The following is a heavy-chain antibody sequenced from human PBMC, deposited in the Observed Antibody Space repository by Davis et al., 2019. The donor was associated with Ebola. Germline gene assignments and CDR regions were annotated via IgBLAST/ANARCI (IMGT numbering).Heavy chain of an antibody. Sequence: GESLKISCKGSGYSFTSYWIGWVRQMPGKGLEWMGIIYPGDSDTRYSPSFQGQVTISADKSISTAYLQWSSLKASDTAMYYCARSITMVRGVRPHYFDYWGQGTLVTVSS. CDR1: GYSFTSYW. CDR3: ARSITMVRGVRPHYFDY. V-gene: IGHV5-51*01. D-gene: IGHD3-10*01. J-gene: IGHJ4*02. CDR2: IYPGDSDT.